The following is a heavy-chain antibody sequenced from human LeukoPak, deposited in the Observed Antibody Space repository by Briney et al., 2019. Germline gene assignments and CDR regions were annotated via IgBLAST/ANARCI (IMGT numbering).Heavy chain of an antibody. V-gene: IGHV4-34*01. CDR3: ARRGYYYDSSGYYSYYYYYYMDV. D-gene: IGHD3-22*01. J-gene: IGHJ6*03. CDR2: INHSGST. Sequence: SETLSLTCAVYGGSFSGYYWSWIRQPPGKGLEWIGEINHSGSTNHNPSLKSRVTISVDTSKNQFSLKLSSVTAADTAVYYCARRGYYYDSSGYYSYYYYYYMDVWGKGTTVTISS. CDR1: GGSFSGYY.